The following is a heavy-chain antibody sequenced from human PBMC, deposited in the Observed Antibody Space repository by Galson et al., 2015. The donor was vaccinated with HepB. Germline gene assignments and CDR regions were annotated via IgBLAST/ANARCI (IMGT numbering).Heavy chain of an antibody. CDR2: IYHSGST. CDR1: GSSISSGGYS. CDR3: ARRGTMVRGTINWFDP. Sequence: TLSLTCAVSGSSISSGGYSWSWIRQPPGKGLEWIGYIYHSGSTYYNPSLKSRVTISVDRSKNQFSLKLSSVTAADTAVYYCARRGTMVRGTINWFDPWGQGTLVTVSS. D-gene: IGHD3-10*01. J-gene: IGHJ5*02. V-gene: IGHV4-30-2*01.